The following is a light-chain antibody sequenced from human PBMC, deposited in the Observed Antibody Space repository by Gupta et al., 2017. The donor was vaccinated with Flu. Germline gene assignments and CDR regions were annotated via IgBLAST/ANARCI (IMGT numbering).Light chain of an antibody. Sequence: SYDLSQPPSVSVSPGQTASITCSGDKLGDKYVSWYRQKPGQSPVKVSYEDTKRPSGIPERFSGSNSGNTATLIISGSQAMDEAEYYCQAWDSGTCGFGGGTKLTVL. CDR1: KLGDKY. V-gene: IGLV3-1*01. J-gene: IGLJ2*01. CDR3: QAWDSGTCG. CDR2: EDT.